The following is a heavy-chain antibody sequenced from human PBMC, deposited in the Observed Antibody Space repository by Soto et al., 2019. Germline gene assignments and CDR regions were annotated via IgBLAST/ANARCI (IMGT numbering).Heavy chain of an antibody. J-gene: IGHJ3*02. V-gene: IGHV1-24*01. CDR3: ATEGATNPLDAFDI. D-gene: IGHD1-26*01. CDR1: GYTLTELS. Sequence: ASVKVSCKVSGYTLTELSMHWVRQAPGKGLEWMGGFDPEDGETTYAQKFQGRVTMTEDTSTDTAYMELSSLRSEDTAVYYCATEGATNPLDAFDIWGQGTMVTVSS. CDR2: FDPEDGET.